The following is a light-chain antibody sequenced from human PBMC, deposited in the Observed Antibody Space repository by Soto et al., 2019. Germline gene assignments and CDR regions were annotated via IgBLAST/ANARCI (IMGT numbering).Light chain of an antibody. CDR3: QQYNSYSRT. CDR2: DAS. CDR1: TSISSW. J-gene: IGKJ1*01. V-gene: IGKV1-5*01. Sequence: DIQMTQSPSTLSASVGDRVTITCRASTSISSWLAWYQQKPGKAPKLLIYDASSLESGVPSRFSGSGSGTDFTLTISSLQPDEFATYYCQQYNSYSRTFGQGTKVEIK.